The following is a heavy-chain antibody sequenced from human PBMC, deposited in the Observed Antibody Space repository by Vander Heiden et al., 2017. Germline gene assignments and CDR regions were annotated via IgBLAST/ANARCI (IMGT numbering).Heavy chain of an antibody. D-gene: IGHD6-19*01. CDR3: ARKRYSSGWDFDY. CDR1: GDSISSGTHY. V-gene: IGHV4-39*01. Sequence: QLQLQESGPGLVKPSKTLSLTCTVSGDSISSGTHYWGWVRQPPGKGLEWIGTIYYSGRTFYKPSLRSRATISVDTSKNQFSLKLNSVTAADTAVYYCARKRYSSGWDFDYWGQGVLVTVSS. CDR2: IYYSGRT. J-gene: IGHJ4*02.